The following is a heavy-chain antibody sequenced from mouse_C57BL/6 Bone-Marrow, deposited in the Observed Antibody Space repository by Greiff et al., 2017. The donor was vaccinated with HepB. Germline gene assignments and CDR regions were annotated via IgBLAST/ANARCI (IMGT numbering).Heavy chain of an antibody. CDR3: ARERLGITTYYFDY. CDR2: IDPNSGGT. J-gene: IGHJ2*01. Sequence: VQLQQPGAELVKPGASVKMSCKASGYTFTSYWMHWVKPRPGRGLEWIGRIDPNSGGTKYNEKFKSKATLTVDKPSSTAYMQLSSLTSEDSAVYYCARERLGITTYYFDYWGQGTTLTVSS. CDR1: GYTFTSYW. D-gene: IGHD2-4*01. V-gene: IGHV1-72*01.